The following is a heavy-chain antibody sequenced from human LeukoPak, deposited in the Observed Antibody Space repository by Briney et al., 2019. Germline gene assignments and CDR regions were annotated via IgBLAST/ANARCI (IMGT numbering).Heavy chain of an antibody. J-gene: IGHJ4*02. CDR1: GFTFSSYG. CDR2: IWYDGSNK. CDR3: AKDKHYYDSSGY. D-gene: IGHD3-22*01. Sequence: GGSLRLSCAASGFTFSSYGMHWVRQAPGKGLEWVAVIWYDGSNKYYADSVKGRFTISRDNSKNTLYLQMNSLRAEDTAVYYCAKDKHYYDSSGYWGQGTLVTVSS. V-gene: IGHV3-33*06.